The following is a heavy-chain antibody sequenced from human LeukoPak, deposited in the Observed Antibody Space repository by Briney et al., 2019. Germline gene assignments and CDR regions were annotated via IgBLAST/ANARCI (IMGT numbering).Heavy chain of an antibody. Sequence: GGSLRLSCAASGFTFDDYAMHWVRRAPGKGLEWVSGISWNSGSIGYADSVKGRFTISRDNAKNSLYLQMNSLRAEDTALYYCAKDSLRYCSSTSCYQFDYWGQGTLVTVSS. CDR3: AKDSLRYCSSTSCYQFDY. V-gene: IGHV3-9*01. CDR2: ISWNSGSI. J-gene: IGHJ4*02. CDR1: GFTFDDYA. D-gene: IGHD2-2*01.